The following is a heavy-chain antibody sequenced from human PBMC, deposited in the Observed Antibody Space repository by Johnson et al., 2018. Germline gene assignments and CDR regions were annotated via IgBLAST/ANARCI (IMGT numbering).Heavy chain of an antibody. CDR2: ISYDGSNK. J-gene: IGHJ6*03. Sequence: QVQLVQSGGGVVQPGRSLRLCCAASGFTFSSYGMHWVRQAPGKGLAWVAVISYDGSNKYYADSVQGRFTISRDNSKNTLYLQMNSLRAEDTTVYYWAKDDRGDYGYYYYYYMDVWGKGTTVTVSS. V-gene: IGHV3-30*18. CDR3: AKDDRGDYGYYYYYYMDV. CDR1: GFTFSSYG. D-gene: IGHD4-17*01.